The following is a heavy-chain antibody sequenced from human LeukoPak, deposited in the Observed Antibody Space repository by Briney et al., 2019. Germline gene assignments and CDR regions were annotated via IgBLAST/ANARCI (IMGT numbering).Heavy chain of an antibody. V-gene: IGHV5-51*01. J-gene: IGHJ4*02. Sequence: PGESLQISCKGSGYSFTSYWIGWVRQLPGKGLEWMGIIYPGDSDTRYSPSFQGQVTFSADKSISTAYLQWSSLKASGTAMYYCARRSSTWSSPDYWGQGTLVTVSS. CDR2: IYPGDSDT. D-gene: IGHD6-13*01. CDR1: GYSFTSYW. CDR3: ARRSSTWSSPDY.